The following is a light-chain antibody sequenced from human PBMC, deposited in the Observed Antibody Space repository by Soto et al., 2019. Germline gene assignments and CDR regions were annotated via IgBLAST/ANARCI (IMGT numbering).Light chain of an antibody. Sequence: DTQMTQSPSTLSASVGDRVTISCRASESISTWLAWYQQKPGKAPNLLIQQAYSLESGAPSRFSGSGYVTEFTLTISSLQPDDFATYYCQQYNAYPLTFGGGTKVELK. CDR2: QAY. CDR1: ESISTW. CDR3: QQYNAYPLT. V-gene: IGKV1-5*03. J-gene: IGKJ4*01.